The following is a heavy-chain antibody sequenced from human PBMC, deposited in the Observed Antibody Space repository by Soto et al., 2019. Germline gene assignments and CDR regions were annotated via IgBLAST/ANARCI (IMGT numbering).Heavy chain of an antibody. CDR3: ARSTSKYCSSTSCRLMLFDP. CDR2: IKQDGSEK. V-gene: IGHV3-7*01. J-gene: IGHJ5*02. D-gene: IGHD2-2*01. Sequence: GGSLGLSCAASGFTFSSYWVSWVRQAPGKGLEWVANIKQDGSEKYYVDSVKGRFTISRDNAKNSLYLQMNSLRAEDTAVYYCARSTSKYCSSTSCRLMLFDPWGQGTLVTVSS. CDR1: GFTFSSYW.